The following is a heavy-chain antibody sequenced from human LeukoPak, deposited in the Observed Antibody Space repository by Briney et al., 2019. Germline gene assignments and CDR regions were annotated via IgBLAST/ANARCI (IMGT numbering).Heavy chain of an antibody. V-gene: IGHV3-33*01. Sequence: PGGSLRLSCATSGFSFSSYGMHWVRQAPGKGLEWVAVIWYDGSNKYYADSVKGRFTISRDNSKNTLYLQMDGLRAEDTAVYYCARDVAHGARGYFDYWGQGTLVTVSS. CDR2: IWYDGSNK. J-gene: IGHJ4*02. CDR3: ARDVAHGARGYFDY. CDR1: GFSFSSYG. D-gene: IGHD4-17*01.